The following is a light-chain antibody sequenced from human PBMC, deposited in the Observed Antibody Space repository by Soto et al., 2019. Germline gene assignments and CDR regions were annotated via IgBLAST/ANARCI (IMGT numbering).Light chain of an antibody. CDR2: DAS. Sequence: DIQMTQSPSTLSASVGDRVTFTRRASQSINSRLAWYQQKPGKSPKLLIHDASSLESGVPSRFSGSGSGTEFTLTISGLQPDDFATYYCQQYNTYTYNFGQGTKLEIK. CDR1: QSINSR. J-gene: IGKJ2*01. V-gene: IGKV1-5*01. CDR3: QQYNTYTYN.